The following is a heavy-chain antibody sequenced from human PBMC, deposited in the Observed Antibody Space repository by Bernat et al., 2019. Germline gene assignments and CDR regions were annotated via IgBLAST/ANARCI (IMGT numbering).Heavy chain of an antibody. V-gene: IGHV5-51*03. D-gene: IGHD3-3*01. CDR3: ARLWSTTTVAAYFDS. Sequence: EVQLVQSGAEVKKPGESLIISCKASGYSFTNYWIAWVRQMPGKGLECVGLVYPGDSDTRYSPSFQGQVTISADKSITTAYLQWNSLKATDTAIIYCARLWSTTTVAAYFDSWGQGTLVTVSS. J-gene: IGHJ4*02. CDR2: VYPGDSDT. CDR1: GYSFTNYW.